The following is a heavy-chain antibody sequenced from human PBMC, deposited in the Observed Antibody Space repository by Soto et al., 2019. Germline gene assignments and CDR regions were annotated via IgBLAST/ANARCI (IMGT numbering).Heavy chain of an antibody. J-gene: IGHJ4*02. V-gene: IGHV1-18*01. D-gene: IGHD3-9*01. CDR3: ARGGLNYDFLTGYPTKLDY. CDR1: GYTFTSYG. CDR2: ISAYNGNT. Sequence: GASVKVSCKASGYTFTSYGISWVRQAPGQGLEWMGWISAYNGNTNYAQKLQGRVTMTTDTSTSTAYMELRSLRSDDTAVYYCARGGLNYDFLTGYPTKLDYGGGGPRATVSS.